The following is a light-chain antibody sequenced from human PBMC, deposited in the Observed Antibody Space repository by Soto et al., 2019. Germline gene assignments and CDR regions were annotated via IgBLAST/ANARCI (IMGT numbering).Light chain of an antibody. CDR2: DAS. CDR1: QSISNY. Sequence: DIQMTQSPSSLSASVGDRVTITCRASQSISNYLNWYQQKPGKAPKLLIYDASSLESGVPSRFSGSGSGTEFTLTISSLQPDDFATYYCQQYNSYRTFGQGTKVDIK. J-gene: IGKJ1*01. V-gene: IGKV1-5*01. CDR3: QQYNSYRT.